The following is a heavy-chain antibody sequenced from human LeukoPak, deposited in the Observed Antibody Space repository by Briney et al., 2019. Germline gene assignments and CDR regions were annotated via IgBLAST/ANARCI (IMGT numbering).Heavy chain of an antibody. D-gene: IGHD2-2*01. J-gene: IGHJ4*02. V-gene: IGHV4-39*01. Sequence: SETLSLTCAVSGASISSSSYYWGWIRQPPGKGLEWIGSIYYSGSTYYNPSLKSRVTISADTSKNQFSLKLSSVTAADTAVYYCARASGFQLLYYFDYWGQGTLVTVSS. CDR1: GASISSSSYY. CDR3: ARASGFQLLYYFDY. CDR2: IYYSGST.